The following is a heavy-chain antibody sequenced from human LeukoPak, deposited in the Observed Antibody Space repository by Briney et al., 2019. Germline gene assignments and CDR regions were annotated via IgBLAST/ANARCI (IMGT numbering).Heavy chain of an antibody. V-gene: IGHV1-18*01. Sequence: ASVKVSCKASGYTFTSYGISWVRQAPGQGLEWMGWISAYNGNTNYAQKFQGRVTITADKSTSTAYMELSSLRSEDTAVYYCARELREYGVFDVWGRGTMVTVSS. CDR2: ISAYNGNT. D-gene: IGHD3-10*01. J-gene: IGHJ3*01. CDR1: GYTFTSYG. CDR3: ARELREYGVFDV.